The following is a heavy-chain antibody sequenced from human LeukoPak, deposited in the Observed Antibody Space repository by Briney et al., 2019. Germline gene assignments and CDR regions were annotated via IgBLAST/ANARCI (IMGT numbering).Heavy chain of an antibody. CDR3: TRDPNALDY. CDR1: GFTLSSYS. Sequence: NPGGSLRLSCAASGFTLSSYSMNWVRQAPGKGLEWISYITSSSSTIHYADSVRGRFTISRDNAKNSLYLQMNSLRDEDTAVYYCTRDPNALDYWGQGTLVTVSS. V-gene: IGHV3-48*02. J-gene: IGHJ4*02. CDR2: ITSSSSTI.